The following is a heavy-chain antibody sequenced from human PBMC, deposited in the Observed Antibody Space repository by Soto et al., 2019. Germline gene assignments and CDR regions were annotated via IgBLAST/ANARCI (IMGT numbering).Heavy chain of an antibody. CDR2: IIPIFGTA. CDR3: ARGGTAMVTGWFDP. D-gene: IGHD5-18*01. Sequence: PVKVACKASGGTFSIYAISWVRQAPGQGLEWMGGIIPIFGTANYAQKFQGRVTITADESTSTAYMELSSLRSEDTAVYYCARGGTAMVTGWFDPWGQGTLVTVSS. V-gene: IGHV1-69*13. J-gene: IGHJ5*02. CDR1: GGTFSIYA.